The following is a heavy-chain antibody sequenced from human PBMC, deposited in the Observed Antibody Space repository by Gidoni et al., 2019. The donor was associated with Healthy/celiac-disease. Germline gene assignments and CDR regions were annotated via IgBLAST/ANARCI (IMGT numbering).Heavy chain of an antibody. CDR3: AREILFPGGYPNYFDY. D-gene: IGHD3-22*01. Sequence: QVQLQESGPGLVKPSQTLSLTCTVSGGSISSGGYYWSWIRQHPGKGLEWIGYIYYSGSTYYNPSLKSRVTISVDTSKNQFSPKLSSVTAADTAVYYCAREILFPGGYPNYFDYWGQGTLVTVSS. CDR2: IYYSGST. J-gene: IGHJ4*02. V-gene: IGHV4-31*03. CDR1: GGSISSGGYY.